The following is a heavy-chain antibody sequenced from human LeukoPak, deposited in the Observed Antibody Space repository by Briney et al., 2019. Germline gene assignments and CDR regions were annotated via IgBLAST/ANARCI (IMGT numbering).Heavy chain of an antibody. J-gene: IGHJ4*02. D-gene: IGHD3-22*01. V-gene: IGHV1-2*06. CDR2: INPNSGGT. CDR1: GYTFTGYY. CDR3: ASLGYYDSSGYYFY. Sequence: GASVKVSCKASGYTFTGYYMHWARQAPGQGLEWMGRINPNSGGTNYAQKFQGRVTMTRDTSISTAYMELSRLRSDDTAVYYCASLGYYDSSGYYFYWGQGTLVTVSS.